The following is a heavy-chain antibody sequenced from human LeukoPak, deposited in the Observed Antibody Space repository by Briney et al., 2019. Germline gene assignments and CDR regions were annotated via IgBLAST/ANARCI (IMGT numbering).Heavy chain of an antibody. CDR1: GFTFSSYG. CDR2: ISGSGGST. D-gene: IGHD3-22*01. Sequence: PGGSLRLSCSASGFTFSSYGMSGVRQAPGKGLEWVSAISGSGGSTFYADSEKGRFNLFRDSSKNTLYSKMNTQRAEDTALYYCAKEYYYGGSGYYGYGYWGQGTLVTVSS. J-gene: IGHJ4*02. CDR3: AKEYYYGGSGYYGYGY. V-gene: IGHV3-23*01.